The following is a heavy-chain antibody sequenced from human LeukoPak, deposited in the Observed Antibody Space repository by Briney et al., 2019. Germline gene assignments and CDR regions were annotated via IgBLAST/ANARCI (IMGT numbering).Heavy chain of an antibody. V-gene: IGHV3-74*01. D-gene: IGHD3-22*01. CDR2: INRDGRST. Sequence: GGSLRLSCAASGFTFSSDWMHWVRQAPGKGLVWVSRINRDGRSTTYADSVKGRFTISRDNSKNTLYLQMNSLRAEDTAVYYCAKDRGSGYHYFDYWGQGTLVTVSS. CDR1: GFTFSSDW. J-gene: IGHJ4*02. CDR3: AKDRGSGYHYFDY.